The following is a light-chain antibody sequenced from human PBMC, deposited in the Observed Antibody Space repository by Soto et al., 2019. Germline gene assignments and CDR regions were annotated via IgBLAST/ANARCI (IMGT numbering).Light chain of an antibody. V-gene: IGKV1-5*03. J-gene: IGKJ2*01. CDR2: KAS. Sequence: DIQMTQSPSILSASVGDRVTITCRASQSISNFLAWYQQKPGRAPKILMFKASDLETGVPSRFSGSGSGTEFALTISGLQPDDFATYFCQQYQYYPHTLGQGTKLEIK. CDR1: QSISNF. CDR3: QQYQYYPHT.